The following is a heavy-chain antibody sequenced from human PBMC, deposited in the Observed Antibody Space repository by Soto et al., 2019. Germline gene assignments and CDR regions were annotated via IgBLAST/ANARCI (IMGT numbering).Heavy chain of an antibody. Sequence: SETLSLTCTVSGGSISSYYWSWIRQPPGKGLEWIGYIYYSGSTNYNPSLKSRVTISVDTSKNQFSLKLSSVTAADTAVYYCARVHFFCWGDDHQDQLSFCGQGSFVPGSS. CDR2: IYYSGST. J-gene: IGHJ1*01. CDR3: ARVHFFCWGDDHQDQLSF. D-gene: IGHD3-3*02. V-gene: IGHV4-59*01. CDR1: GGSISSYY.